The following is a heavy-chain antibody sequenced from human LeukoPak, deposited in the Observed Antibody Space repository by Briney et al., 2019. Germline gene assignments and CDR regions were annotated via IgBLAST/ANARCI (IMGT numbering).Heavy chain of an antibody. V-gene: IGHV3-7*01. CDR2: IKQDGSEK. CDR1: GFTFSNYW. Sequence: GGSLRLSCAASGFTFSNYWMGWVRQAPWKGLEWVANIKQDGSEKRYVDPVEGRFTISRDNAKNSLYLQMSSLRAEDTGVYYCVRAPATNEWRCMDYWGQGTLVTVSS. J-gene: IGHJ4*02. D-gene: IGHD2-8*02. CDR3: VRAPATNEWRCMDY.